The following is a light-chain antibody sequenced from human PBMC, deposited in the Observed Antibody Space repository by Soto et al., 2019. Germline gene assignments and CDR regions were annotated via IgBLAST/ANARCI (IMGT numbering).Light chain of an antibody. V-gene: IGKV3-15*01. J-gene: IGKJ1*01. CDR1: QSVGSN. CDR2: GAS. CDR3: QQHNPWSRT. Sequence: EIVMTQSPATLSVSPGERATLSCRASQSVGSNLAWYQQKPGQAPRLLIYGASTRATGVPARFSGSGSGTEFTLTISSLQSEDFAVYYCQQHNPWSRTFGQGTKVEIK.